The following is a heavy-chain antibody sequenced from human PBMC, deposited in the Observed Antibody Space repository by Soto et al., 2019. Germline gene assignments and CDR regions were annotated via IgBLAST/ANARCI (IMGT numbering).Heavy chain of an antibody. V-gene: IGHV1-8*01. Sequence: QVQLVQSGAEVKKTGASVKVSCKASGYTFTSYDINWVRQATGQGLEGMGWKNPNSANTGYAQKFQGRVTMTRNTSISTAYMELSSLRSEDTVVYYGAREAVRSMAFWGQGTRVTVS. CDR1: GYTFTSYD. CDR3: AREAVRSMAF. CDR2: KNPNSANT. J-gene: IGHJ6*01.